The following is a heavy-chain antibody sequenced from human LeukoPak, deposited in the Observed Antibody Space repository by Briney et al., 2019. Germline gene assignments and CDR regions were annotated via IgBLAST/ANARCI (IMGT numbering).Heavy chain of an antibody. D-gene: IGHD6-13*01. J-gene: IGHJ5*02. V-gene: IGHV1-46*01. CDR2: INPSAGST. Sequence: ASVKVSCKASGYTFTCYYMHWVRHAPGQGLEWMGIINPSAGSTRYAQKFQGRVTMTRDTSTSTVYMELSSLRSEDTAVYYCAREGGIAAADEGWFDPWGQGTLVTVSS. CDR1: GYTFTCYY. CDR3: AREGGIAAADEGWFDP.